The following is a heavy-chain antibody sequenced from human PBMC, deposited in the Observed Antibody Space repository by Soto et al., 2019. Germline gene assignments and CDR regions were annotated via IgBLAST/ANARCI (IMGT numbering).Heavy chain of an antibody. J-gene: IGHJ5*02. D-gene: IGHD2-15*01. CDR1: GYTLNELS. CDR3: ATLGCSGGSCYRVTWFDP. V-gene: IGHV1-24*01. Sequence: ASVKVSCKVSGYTLNELSMHWVRQAPGKGLEWMGGFDPEDGETIYAQKFQGRVTMTEDTSTDTAYMELSSLRSEDTAVYYCATLGCSGGSCYRVTWFDPWGQGTLVTVSS. CDR2: FDPEDGET.